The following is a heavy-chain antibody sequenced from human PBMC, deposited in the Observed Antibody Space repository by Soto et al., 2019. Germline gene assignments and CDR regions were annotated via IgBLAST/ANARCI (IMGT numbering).Heavy chain of an antibody. CDR3: AGDPNTSRFDY. CDR1: GNTFNNHA. V-gene: IGHV1-18*01. J-gene: IGHJ4*02. CDR2: ISTYSGTR. D-gene: IGHD2-2*01. Sequence: GASVKVSWKASGNTFNNHAVSWLRQAPGQGLEWMGWISTYSGTRNYARKFQDRVTMSSDTSTSTVYMELRSLTSNDTAIYYCAGDPNTSRFDYWGQGTPVTVSS.